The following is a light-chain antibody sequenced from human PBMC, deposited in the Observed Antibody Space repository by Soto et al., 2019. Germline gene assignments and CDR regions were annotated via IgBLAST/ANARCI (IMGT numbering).Light chain of an antibody. CDR1: QSVSSSS. V-gene: IGKV3D-20*02. J-gene: IGKJ5*01. Sequence: EIVLTQSPGTLSLSPGEGATLSCRASQSVSSSSLAWYQQKPGQAPRLLIYGASTRATGIPARFSGSGSGTEFTLTISGLEPEDFAVYYCQQRSNWPPITFGQGTRLE. CDR3: QQRSNWPPIT. CDR2: GAS.